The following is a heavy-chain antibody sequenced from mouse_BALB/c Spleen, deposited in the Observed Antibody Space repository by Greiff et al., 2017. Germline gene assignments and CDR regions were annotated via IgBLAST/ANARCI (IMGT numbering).Heavy chain of an antibody. CDR2: ISSGSSTI. J-gene: IGHJ4*01. CDR3: ARSRGSAMDY. CDR1: GFTFSSFG. Sequence: SGGGLVQPGGSRKLSCAASGFTFSSFGMHWVRQAPEKGLEWVAYISSGSSTIYYADTVKGRFTISRDNPKNTLFLQMTSLRSEDTAMYYCARSRGSAMDYWGQGTSVTVSS. V-gene: IGHV5-17*02.